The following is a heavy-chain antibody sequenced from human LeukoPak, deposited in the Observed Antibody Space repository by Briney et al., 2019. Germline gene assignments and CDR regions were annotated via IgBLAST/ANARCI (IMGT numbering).Heavy chain of an antibody. V-gene: IGHV1-46*01. CDR2: ISPSGDST. D-gene: IGHD5-12*01. CDR1: GYSFTNYY. Sequence: GASVKVSCKASGYSFTNYYMHWVRQAPGQGLEWMEIISPSGDSTSYAQKFQGRITMTRDTSTSTVYMELSSLESEDTAVYYCARPSGYHSSYFYYGMDVWGQGTTVTVSS. CDR3: ARPSGYHSSYFYYGMDV. J-gene: IGHJ6*02.